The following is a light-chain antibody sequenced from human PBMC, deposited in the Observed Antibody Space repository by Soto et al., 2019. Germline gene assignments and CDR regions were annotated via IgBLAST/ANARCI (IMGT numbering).Light chain of an antibody. J-gene: IGKJ4*01. CDR3: QQYASSLLT. V-gene: IGKV3-20*01. CDR1: QGISGRY. Sequence: PGERASLSCRASQGISGRYLAWYQQKPGQAPRLLIYDASSRATVIPDRFSGSESGTDFILTISILEPEDFAVYYCQQYASSLLTFCGGTKVEIK. CDR2: DAS.